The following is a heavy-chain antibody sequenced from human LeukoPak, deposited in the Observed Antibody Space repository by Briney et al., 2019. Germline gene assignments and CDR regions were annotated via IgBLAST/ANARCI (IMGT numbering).Heavy chain of an antibody. CDR3: TNSLWFGELLFDY. CDR1: GFTFSNAW. V-gene: IGHV3-15*01. Sequence: GGSLRLSCAASGFTFSNAWMSWVRQAPGKGQEWVGRIKSKTDGGTTDYAAPVKGRFTISRDDSKNTLYLQMNSLKTEDTAVYYCTNSLWFGELLFDYWGQGTLVTASS. J-gene: IGHJ4*02. D-gene: IGHD3-10*01. CDR2: IKSKTDGGTT.